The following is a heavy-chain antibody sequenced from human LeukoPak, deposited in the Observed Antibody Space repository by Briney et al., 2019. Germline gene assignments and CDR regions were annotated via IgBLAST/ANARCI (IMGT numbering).Heavy chain of an antibody. CDR1: DFTLSSFT. CDR2: ISSGNSYT. D-gene: IGHD5-12*01. V-gene: IGHV3-21*06. CDR3: ARGYGTYPLDS. J-gene: IGHJ4*02. Sequence: GGSLRLSCAPSDFTLSSFTMNWVRQAPGKGLEWVSSISSGNSYTSYADSVKGRFTISRDNARNSLSLQMNSLRVEDTAVYYCARGYGTYPLDSWGQGALVTVSS.